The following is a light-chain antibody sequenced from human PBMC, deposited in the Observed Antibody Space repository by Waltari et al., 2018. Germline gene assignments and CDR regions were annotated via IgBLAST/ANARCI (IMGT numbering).Light chain of an antibody. V-gene: IGLV1-47*01. CDR3: ASWDDRLGGVL. CDR2: RNT. Sequence: QSVLTQPPSASGTPGQKVTMSCSGGRSDIGTTYVYWYQQLPGTTPKLLIYRNTQRPSGVPDRISASKSGTSASLAISGLRSEDEAIYYCASWDDRLGGVLFGGGTKLTVL. J-gene: IGLJ2*01. CDR1: RSDIGTTY.